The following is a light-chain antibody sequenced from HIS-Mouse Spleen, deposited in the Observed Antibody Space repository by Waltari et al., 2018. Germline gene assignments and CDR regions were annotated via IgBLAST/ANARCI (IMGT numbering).Light chain of an antibody. CDR3: SSYTSSSTLV. V-gene: IGLV2-14*01. Sequence: QSALTQPASVSGSPGQSITISCTGTSSDVGGYNYVSWYQQHPGKAPKLMFYEVSTRPSGVSNRFSGSKSGNTASLTISGLQAEDEADYYCSSYTSSSTLVFGGGTKLTVL. CDR2: EVS. CDR1: SSDVGGYNY. J-gene: IGLJ2*01.